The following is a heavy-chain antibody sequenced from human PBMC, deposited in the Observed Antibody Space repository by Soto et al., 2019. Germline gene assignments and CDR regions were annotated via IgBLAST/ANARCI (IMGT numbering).Heavy chain of an antibody. CDR2: ISWNSGSI. D-gene: IGHD3-16*01. CDR1: GFTFDDYA. J-gene: IGHJ6*02. Sequence: GGSLRLSCAASGFTFDDYAMYWVRQAPGKGLEWVSGISWNSGSIGYADSVKGRFTISRDNAKNSLYLQMNSLRAEDTALYYCAKDTGGDARYGMDVWGQGTTVTVSS. V-gene: IGHV3-9*01. CDR3: AKDTGGDARYGMDV.